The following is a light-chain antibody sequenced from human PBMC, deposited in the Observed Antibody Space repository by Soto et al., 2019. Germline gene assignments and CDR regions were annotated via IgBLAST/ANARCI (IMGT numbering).Light chain of an antibody. CDR3: SSYASRSTLM. CDR1: SNDVGRYDY. CDR2: EVT. J-gene: IGLJ3*02. V-gene: IGLV2-14*01. Sequence: QSVLTQPASVSGSPGQSITISCTGTSNDVGRYDYVSWYQQYPGKVPKLIIYEVTHRPSGVSHRFSGSKSGNTASLTISGLQAQDEADYFCSSYASRSTLMFGGGTKVTVL.